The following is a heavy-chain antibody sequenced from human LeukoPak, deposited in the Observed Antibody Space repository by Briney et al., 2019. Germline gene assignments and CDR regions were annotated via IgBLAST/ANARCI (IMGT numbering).Heavy chain of an antibody. CDR1: GFTFSSYT. Sequence: GGSLRLSCAASGFTFSSYTMNWVRQAPGKGLEWVSSISSGSRSIFYADSVKGRFTISRDNAKNSLYLQMNSLRAEDTAVYYCARVAQYGDYYYYYYMDVWGKGTTVTVSS. J-gene: IGHJ6*03. CDR3: ARVAQYGDYYYYYYMDV. D-gene: IGHD4-17*01. CDR2: ISSGSRSI. V-gene: IGHV3-21*01.